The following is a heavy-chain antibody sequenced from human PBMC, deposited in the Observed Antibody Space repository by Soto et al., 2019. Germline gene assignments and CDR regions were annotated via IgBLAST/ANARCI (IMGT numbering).Heavy chain of an antibody. J-gene: IGHJ4*02. CDR3: ARGTTTVTTKYYFDY. CDR1: GFTFSSYA. Sequence: QVQLVESGGGVVQPGRSLRLSCAASGFTFSSYAMHWVRQAPGEGLEWVALISYDGNNKDYAESVKGRFTISRDNSKNTLYVQMNRLTTEDTAVYYCARGTTTVTTKYYFDYWGQGTLVTVSS. CDR2: ISYDGNNK. V-gene: IGHV3-30-3*01. D-gene: IGHD4-17*01.